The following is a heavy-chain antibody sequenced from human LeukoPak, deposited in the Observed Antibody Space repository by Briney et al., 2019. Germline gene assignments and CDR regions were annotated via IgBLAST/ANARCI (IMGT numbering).Heavy chain of an antibody. Sequence: SAKVSCKASGGTFSSYAISWVRQAPGQGLEWMGGIIPIFGTANYAQKFQGRVTITTDESTSTAYMELSSLRSEDTAVYYCTKDRQGPNQYHMDVWGKGTTVTVSS. CDR3: TKDRQGPNQYHMDV. J-gene: IGHJ6*03. CDR2: IIPIFGTA. CDR1: GGTFSSYA. V-gene: IGHV1-69*05.